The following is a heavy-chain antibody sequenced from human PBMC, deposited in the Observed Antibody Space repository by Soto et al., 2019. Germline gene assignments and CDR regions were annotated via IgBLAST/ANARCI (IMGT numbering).Heavy chain of an antibody. D-gene: IGHD3-3*01. CDR3: VYFGVVSPDYY. CDR1: GFTFSSYA. J-gene: IGHJ4*02. Sequence: QAGGSLRLSCAASGFTFSSYAMSWVRQAPGKGLEWVSAISGSGGSTYYADSVKGRFTISRDNSKNTLYLQMNSLRAEDTAVYYCVYFGVVSPDYYWGQGTLVTVSS. CDR2: ISGSGGST. V-gene: IGHV3-23*01.